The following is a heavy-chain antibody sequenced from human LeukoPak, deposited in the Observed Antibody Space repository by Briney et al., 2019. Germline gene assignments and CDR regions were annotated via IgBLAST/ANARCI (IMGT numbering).Heavy chain of an antibody. J-gene: IGHJ3*02. D-gene: IGHD1-7*01. Sequence: SVKVSCKASGYTFTSYGISWVRQAPGQGLEWMGGIIPIFGTANYAQKFQGRVTITTDESTSTAYMELSSLRSEDAAVYYCARPSETGTNAFDIWGQGTMVTVSS. CDR2: IIPIFGTA. CDR1: GYTFTSYG. CDR3: ARPSETGTNAFDI. V-gene: IGHV1-69*05.